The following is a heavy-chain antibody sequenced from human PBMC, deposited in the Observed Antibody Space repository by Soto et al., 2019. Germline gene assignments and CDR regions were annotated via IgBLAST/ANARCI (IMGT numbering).Heavy chain of an antibody. J-gene: IGHJ4*02. V-gene: IGHV1-69*13. Sequence: GASVKVSCKASGGTFSSYAISWVRQAPGQALEWMGGIIPIFGTANYAQKFQGRVTITADESTSTAYMELSSLRSEDTAVYYCARAQRYSSGNKGYFDYWGQGTLVTAPQ. CDR1: GGTFSSYA. D-gene: IGHD6-19*01. CDR2: IIPIFGTA. CDR3: ARAQRYSSGNKGYFDY.